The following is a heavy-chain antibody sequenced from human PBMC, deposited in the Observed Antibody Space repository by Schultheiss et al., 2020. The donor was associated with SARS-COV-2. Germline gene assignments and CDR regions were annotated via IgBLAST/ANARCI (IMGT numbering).Heavy chain of an antibody. Sequence: GSLRLSCTVSGGSISSYYWSWIRQPPGKALEWIAYINYRGDTNYKPSLRSRVTISVDTSTNQFSLKLSSVTAADTAVYYCARGRGANTAYDAFDIWGQGTMVTVSS. CDR2: INYRGDT. CDR1: GGSISSYY. CDR3: ARGRGANTAYDAFDI. V-gene: IGHV4-59*12. J-gene: IGHJ3*02. D-gene: IGHD3-10*01.